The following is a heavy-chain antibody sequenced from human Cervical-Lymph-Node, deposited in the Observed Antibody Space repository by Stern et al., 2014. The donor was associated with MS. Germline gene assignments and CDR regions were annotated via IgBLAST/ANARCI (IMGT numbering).Heavy chain of an antibody. V-gene: IGHV1-3*01. Sequence: QVQLMQSGAEVKKPGASVRVSCKASGYTFTSYDMHWVRQAPGQRLEWMGWINGGNGNTKYSQKFQGTVTITRDTSASTAYMELSILRSEVTAVYYCARDGVLLWFGEAYGMDVWGQGTTVTVSS. CDR3: ARDGVLLWFGEAYGMDV. J-gene: IGHJ6*02. CDR2: INGGNGNT. CDR1: GYTFTSYD. D-gene: IGHD3-10*01.